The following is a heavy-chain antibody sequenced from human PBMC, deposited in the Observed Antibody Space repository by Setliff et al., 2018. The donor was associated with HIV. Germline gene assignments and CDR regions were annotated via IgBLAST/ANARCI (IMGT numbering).Heavy chain of an antibody. D-gene: IGHD3-22*01. CDR3: ARCYYDSSGPTDAFDI. J-gene: IGHJ3*02. CDR1: GYTFTNYY. V-gene: IGHV1-46*01. CDR2: INPSGGRP. Sequence: GASVKVSCKASGYTFTNYYIHWVRQAPGQGLEWMELINPSGGRPSYAQKFQGRLTMTRATSRSTVYLELGSLRSEDTAVYSCARCYYDSSGPTDAFDIWGQGTVVTVSS.